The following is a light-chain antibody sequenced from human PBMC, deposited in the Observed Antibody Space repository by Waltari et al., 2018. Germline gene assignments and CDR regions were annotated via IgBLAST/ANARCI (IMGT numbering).Light chain of an antibody. CDR3: QHYVRLPAT. V-gene: IGKV3-20*01. CDR2: GAS. CDR1: QSVSRA. Sequence: EIVLTQSPGSLSSYPGERVTLSCRASQSVSRALAWYQQKPGQAPRLLIFGASNMATGIPCRFSGSGSETDFSLTISRLEPEDFAVYYCQHYVRLPATFGRGTKVEIK. J-gene: IGKJ1*01.